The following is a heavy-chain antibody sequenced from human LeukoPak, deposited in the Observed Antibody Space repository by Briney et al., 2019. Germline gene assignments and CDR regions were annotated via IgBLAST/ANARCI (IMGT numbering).Heavy chain of an antibody. CDR1: GFTFDDYA. V-gene: IGHV3-9*01. Sequence: GRSLRLSCAASGFTFDDYAMHWVRQAPGKGLEWVSGISWNSGSVGYADSVKGRFTISRDNAKNTLFLQMNSLRAEDTAVYYCAREEEGDAFDIWGQGTMVTVSS. CDR3: AREEEGDAFDI. J-gene: IGHJ3*02. CDR2: ISWNSGSV.